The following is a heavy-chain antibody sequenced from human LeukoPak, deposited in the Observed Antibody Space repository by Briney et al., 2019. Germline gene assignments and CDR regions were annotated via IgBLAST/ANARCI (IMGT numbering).Heavy chain of an antibody. J-gene: IGHJ3*02. CDR1: GGSISSYY. V-gene: IGHV4-4*08. CDR3: ARGMELRGTDAFDI. D-gene: IGHD1-7*01. CDR2: IYTSGST. Sequence: SETLSLTCTVSGGSISSYYWSWIRQPPGKGLEWIGYIYTSGSTNYNPSLKSRVTMSVDTSKNQFSLKLSSVTAADTAVYYCARGMELRGTDAFDIWGQGTMVTVSS.